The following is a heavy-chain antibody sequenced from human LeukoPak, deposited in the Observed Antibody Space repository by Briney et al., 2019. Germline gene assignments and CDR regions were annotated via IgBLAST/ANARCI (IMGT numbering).Heavy chain of an antibody. J-gene: IGHJ4*02. CDR3: ATRAPYSSSWYDDY. V-gene: IGHV4-39*01. CDR2: IYYSGST. CDR1: GGSISSSSYY. D-gene: IGHD6-13*01. Sequence: PSETLSLTCTVSGGSISSSSYYWGWIRQPPGKRLEWIGSIYYSGSTYYNPSLKSRVTISVDTSKNQFSLKLSSVTAADTAVYYCATRAPYSSSWYDDYWGQGTLVTVSS.